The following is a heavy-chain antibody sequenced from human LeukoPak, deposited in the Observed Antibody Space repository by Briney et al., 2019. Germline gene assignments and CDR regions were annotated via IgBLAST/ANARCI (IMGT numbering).Heavy chain of an antibody. CDR3: ARGRTDFGGGLFDY. J-gene: IGHJ4*02. D-gene: IGHD3-16*01. CDR2: IYSGGAT. V-gene: IGHV3-53*01. CDR1: GFIVSDNY. Sequence: GGSLRLSCAVSGFIVSDNYMSWVRQAPGKGLEWVSVIYSGGATYHSDSVKGRFTVSRDNSRNTVYLQMNNLRAEDTAVYVCARGRTDFGGGLFDYRGQGTLVTVSA.